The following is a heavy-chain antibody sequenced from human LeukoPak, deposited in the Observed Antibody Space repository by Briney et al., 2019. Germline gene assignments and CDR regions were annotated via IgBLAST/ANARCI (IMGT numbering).Heavy chain of an antibody. CDR2: IRYDGSNK. J-gene: IGHJ6*02. D-gene: IGHD2-2*01. V-gene: IGHV3-30*02. CDR3: AKDREGNECSSTSCCWVVDYYYGMDV. CDR1: GFTFSSYG. Sequence: PGGSLRLSCAASGFTFSSYGMHWVRQAPGKGLEWVAFIRYDGSNKYYADSVKGRFTISRDNSKNTPYLQMNSLRAEDTAVYYCAKDREGNECSSTSCCWVVDYYYGMDVWGQGTTVTVSS.